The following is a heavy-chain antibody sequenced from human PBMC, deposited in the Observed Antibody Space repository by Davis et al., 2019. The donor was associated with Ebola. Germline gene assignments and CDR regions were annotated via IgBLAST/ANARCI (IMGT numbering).Heavy chain of an antibody. V-gene: IGHV1-69*13. CDR1: GYTFTSYG. J-gene: IGHJ4*02. D-gene: IGHD4-17*01. CDR3: ARDRFAVTRVPFDY. Sequence: SVKVSCKASGYTFTSYGISWVRQAPGQGLEWMGGIIPIFGTANYAQKFQGRVTITADESTSTAYMELSSLRSDDTAVYYCARDRFAVTRVPFDYWGQGTLVTVSS. CDR2: IIPIFGTA.